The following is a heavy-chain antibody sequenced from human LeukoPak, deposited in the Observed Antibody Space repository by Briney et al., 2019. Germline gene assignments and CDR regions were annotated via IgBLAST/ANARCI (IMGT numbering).Heavy chain of an antibody. D-gene: IGHD4-17*01. Sequence: GESLKISCKGSGYSFTSYWIGWVRQMPGKGLEWMGIIYPGDSDTRYSPSFQGQVTISADKSISTAYLQWSSLKASDTAMYYCATHWTLTTVTTTPFDYWGQGTLVTVSS. CDR1: GYSFTSYW. CDR2: IYPGDSDT. V-gene: IGHV5-51*01. J-gene: IGHJ4*02. CDR3: ATHWTLTTVTTTPFDY.